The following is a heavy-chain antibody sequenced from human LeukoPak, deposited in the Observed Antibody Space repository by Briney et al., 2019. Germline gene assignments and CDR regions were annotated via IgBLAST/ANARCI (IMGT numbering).Heavy chain of an antibody. D-gene: IGHD6-19*01. Sequence: SETLSLTCTVSGYPISSGYYWGWIRQPPGKGLEWIGSIYHSGSTYYNPSLKSRVTISVDTSKNQFSLKLSSVTAADTAVYYCARVSIAVAGIDYWGQGTLVTVSS. CDR2: IYHSGST. V-gene: IGHV4-38-2*02. J-gene: IGHJ4*02. CDR3: ARVSIAVAGIDY. CDR1: GYPISSGYY.